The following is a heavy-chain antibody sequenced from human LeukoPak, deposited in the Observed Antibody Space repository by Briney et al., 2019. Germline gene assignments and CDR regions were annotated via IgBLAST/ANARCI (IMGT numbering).Heavy chain of an antibody. CDR3: ASSSDIYCSSTSCDDAFDI. D-gene: IGHD2-2*01. V-gene: IGHV1-24*01. Sequence: ASVKVSCKVSGYSLTELSMHWVRQAPGKGLEWMGRFDPEDGERIYAQKFQGRVTMTEDTSTDTAYMELSSLTSEDTAVYYCASSSDIYCSSTSCDDAFDIWGQGTMVTVSS. CDR2: FDPEDGER. CDR1: GYSLTELS. J-gene: IGHJ3*02.